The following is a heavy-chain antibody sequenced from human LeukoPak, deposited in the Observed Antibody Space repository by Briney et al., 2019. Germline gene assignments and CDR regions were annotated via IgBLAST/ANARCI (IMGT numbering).Heavy chain of an antibody. CDR3: ARAVRSYFDY. J-gene: IGHJ4*02. CDR2: IYTSGST. V-gene: IGHV4-61*09. CDR1: RGSISSGSYY. D-gene: IGHD5-24*01. Sequence: PSETLSLTCTVSRGSISSGSYYSRWLRQPAGKGLECIGHIYTSGSTNYNPSLKSRVTISVDTSKNQFSLKLSSVTAADTAVYYCARAVRSYFDYWGQGTLVTVSS.